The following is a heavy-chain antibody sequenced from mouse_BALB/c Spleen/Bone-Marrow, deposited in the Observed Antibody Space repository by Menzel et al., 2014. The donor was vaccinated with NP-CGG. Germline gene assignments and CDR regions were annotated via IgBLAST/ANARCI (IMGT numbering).Heavy chain of an antibody. CDR3: TRLPH. CDR1: GYTFTSYY. Sequence: LQESGAELVKPEASVKLSCKASGYTFTSYYMYWVKQRPGQGLEWIGEINPSNGGTNFNEKFKSRATLTVDKSSSTAYMQLSSLTSEDSAVYYCTRLPHWGQGTSVTVSS. J-gene: IGHJ4*01. CDR2: INPSNGGT. D-gene: IGHD5-1*01. V-gene: IGHV1S81*02.